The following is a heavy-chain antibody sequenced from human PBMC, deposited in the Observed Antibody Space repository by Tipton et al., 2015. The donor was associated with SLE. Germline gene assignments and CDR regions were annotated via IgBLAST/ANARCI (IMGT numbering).Heavy chain of an antibody. CDR3: AREVQESSTYVDS. Sequence: QSGAEVKKPGASVKVSCKASGYTFTSYGISWVRQAPGQGLEWMGWINTKTGNPTYAQGFTGRLVFSLDTSVSTAYLQISSLKAEDTAVYYCAREVQESSTYVDSWGPGTLVTVSS. CDR1: GYTFTSYG. J-gene: IGHJ4*02. D-gene: IGHD2-8*01. V-gene: IGHV7-4-1*02. CDR2: INTKTGNP.